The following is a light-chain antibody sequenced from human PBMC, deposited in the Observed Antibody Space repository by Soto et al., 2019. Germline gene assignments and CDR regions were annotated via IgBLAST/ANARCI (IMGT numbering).Light chain of an antibody. CDR1: QSSSSW. CDR2: DVS. CDR3: QQYNSYPWT. J-gene: IGKJ1*01. Sequence: IQMTQSPSTLSASVGDRVTITCRASQSSSSWLAWYQQKPGKAPKLLIYDVSSLESGVPSRFSGSGSGTEFTLTISSLQPDDFATYYCQQYNSYPWTFGQGTKVDIK. V-gene: IGKV1-5*01.